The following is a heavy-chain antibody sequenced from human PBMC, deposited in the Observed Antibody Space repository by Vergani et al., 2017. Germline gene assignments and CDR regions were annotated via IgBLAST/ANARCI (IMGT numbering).Heavy chain of an antibody. CDR2: INHSGST. Sequence: QVQLQQWGAGLLKPSETLSLTCAVYGGSFSGYYWSWIRQPPGNGLEWIGEINHSGSTNYNPSLKSRVTISVDTSKNQFSLKLSSVTAADTAVYYCARGLLVGDSSGYYGRPLFDYWGQGTLVTVSS. D-gene: IGHD3-22*01. CDR1: GGSFSGYY. J-gene: IGHJ4*02. CDR3: ARGLLVGDSSGYYGRPLFDY. V-gene: IGHV4-34*01.